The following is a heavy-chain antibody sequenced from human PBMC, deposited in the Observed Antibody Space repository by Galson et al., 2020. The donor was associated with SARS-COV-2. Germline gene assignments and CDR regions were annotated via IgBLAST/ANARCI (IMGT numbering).Heavy chain of an antibody. V-gene: IGHV4-59*08. CDR2: IYYSGST. Sequence: SETLSLTCTVSGGSISSYYWSWIRQPPGKGLEWIGYIYYSGSTNYNPSLKSRVTISVDTSKNQFSLKLSSVTAADTAVYYCARTQTNWNTYYYMDVWGKGTTVTVSS. CDR3: ARTQTNWNTYYYMDV. D-gene: IGHD1-1*01. J-gene: IGHJ6*03. CDR1: GGSISSYY.